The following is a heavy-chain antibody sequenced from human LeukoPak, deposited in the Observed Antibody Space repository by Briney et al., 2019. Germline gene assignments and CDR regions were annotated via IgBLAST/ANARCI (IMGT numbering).Heavy chain of an antibody. J-gene: IGHJ4*02. CDR3: ARGRSYYGLYDY. D-gene: IGHD1-26*01. CDR2: ISYDGSNK. CDR1: GFGFSSYD. Sequence: PGGSLRLSCAASGFGFSSYDMHWVRQAPGKGLEWVAVISYDGSNKYYADSVKGRFTISRDNSKNTLYLQMNSLRAEDTAVYYCARGRSYYGLYDYWGQGTLVTVSS. V-gene: IGHV3-30*19.